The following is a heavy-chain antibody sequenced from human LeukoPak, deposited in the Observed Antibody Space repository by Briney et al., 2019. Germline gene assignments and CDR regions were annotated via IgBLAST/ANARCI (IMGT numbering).Heavy chain of an antibody. Sequence: GGSLRLSCAASGFTFGSYSMNWVRQAPGKGLEWVSSISSSSSYIYYADSVKGRFTISRDNAKNSLYLQMNSLRAEDTAVYYCARDGYADGVGATFDYWGQGTLVTVSS. CDR3: ARDGYADGVGATFDY. CDR2: ISSSSSYI. D-gene: IGHD1-26*01. CDR1: GFTFGSYS. J-gene: IGHJ4*02. V-gene: IGHV3-21*01.